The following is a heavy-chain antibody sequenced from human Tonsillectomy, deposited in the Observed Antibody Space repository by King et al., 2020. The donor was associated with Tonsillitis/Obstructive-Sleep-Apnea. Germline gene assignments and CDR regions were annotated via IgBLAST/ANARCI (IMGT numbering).Heavy chain of an antibody. Sequence: VQLVESGGGLVKPGGSLRLSCAASGFTFSNAWMSWVRQAPGKGLEWVGRIKSKTDDGTTDYAAPVKGRFTISRDDSKNTLYLQIYSLKTEDTAVYYCTAERIQPLHVNYYYYMDVWGKGTTVTVSS. CDR1: GFTFSNAW. D-gene: IGHD5-18*01. V-gene: IGHV3-15*01. J-gene: IGHJ6*03. CDR2: IKSKTDDGTT. CDR3: TAERIQPLHVNYYYYMDV.